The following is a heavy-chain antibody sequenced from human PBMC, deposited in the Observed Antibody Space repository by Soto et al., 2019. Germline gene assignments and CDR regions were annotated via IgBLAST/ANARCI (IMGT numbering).Heavy chain of an antibody. Sequence: QVQLVQSGAEVKKPGSSVKVSCTASGGTFSNYAISWVRQAPGQGLEWMGGIIPIFNTANYAQKFQGRVTITADKSTSTAYRERSHLRSEDTSVDYFAGGLVVPAGSRYSYYVIDFFGQWTTVTVSS. CDR3: AGGLVVPAGSRYSYYVIDF. CDR1: GGTFSNYA. J-gene: IGHJ6*02. CDR2: IIPIFNTA. D-gene: IGHD2-2*01. V-gene: IGHV1-69*06.